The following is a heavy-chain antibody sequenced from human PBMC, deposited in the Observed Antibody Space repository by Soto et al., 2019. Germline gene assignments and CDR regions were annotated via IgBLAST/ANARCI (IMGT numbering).Heavy chain of an antibody. V-gene: IGHV3-30-3*01. D-gene: IGHD1-7*01. CDR3: ARDLKEDNWNYGDWFDP. CDR2: ISYDGSNK. Sequence: GGSLRLSCAASGFTFSSYAMHWVRQAPGKGLEWVAVISYDGSNKYYADSVKGRFTISRDNSKNTLYLQMNSLRAEDTAVYYCARDLKEDNWNYGDWFDPWGQGTLVTVSS. J-gene: IGHJ5*02. CDR1: GFTFSSYA.